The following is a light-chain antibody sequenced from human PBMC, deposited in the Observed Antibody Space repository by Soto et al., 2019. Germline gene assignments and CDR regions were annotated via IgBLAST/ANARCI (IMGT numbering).Light chain of an antibody. Sequence: QSALTQPPSVSAAPRQKVTISCSGSSSNIGNNYVSWYQQVPGTAPKLLIYDNNKRPSGIPDRFSGSKSGTSATLGITGLQTGDEADYYCGTWDSSLSAYVFGTGTRSPS. CDR2: DNN. V-gene: IGLV1-51*01. J-gene: IGLJ1*01. CDR3: GTWDSSLSAYV. CDR1: SSNIGNNY.